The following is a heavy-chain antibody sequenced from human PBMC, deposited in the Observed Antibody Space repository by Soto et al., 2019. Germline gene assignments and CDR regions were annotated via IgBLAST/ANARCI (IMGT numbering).Heavy chain of an antibody. D-gene: IGHD3-9*01. CDR1: GSDITTYY. CDR3: ARCPIDHNWFDP. V-gene: IGHV4-59*01. CDR2: IYDTGST. J-gene: IGHJ5*02. Sequence: PSEALSLTCTVSGSDITTYYWSWLRQSPGKGLEWIGHIYDTGSTTYNPSLESRVTISVDTSNKQLSLRLTSVTAADTAVYYCARCPIDHNWFDPWGQGTLVTVSS.